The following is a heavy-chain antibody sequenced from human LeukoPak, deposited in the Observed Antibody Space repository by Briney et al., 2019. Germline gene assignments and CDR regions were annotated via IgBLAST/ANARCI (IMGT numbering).Heavy chain of an antibody. J-gene: IGHJ4*02. V-gene: IGHV4-61*01. D-gene: IGHD6-13*01. CDR2: IYYSGST. Sequence: SETLSLTCTVSGGSVSSGSNYRSWIRQPPGKGLEWIGYIYYSGSTNYSPSLKGRVTISVDTSKNQFSLKLSSVTAADTAVYYCARGLAAAGTSYFDYWGQGTLVTVSS. CDR1: GGSVSSGSNY. CDR3: ARGLAAAGTSYFDY.